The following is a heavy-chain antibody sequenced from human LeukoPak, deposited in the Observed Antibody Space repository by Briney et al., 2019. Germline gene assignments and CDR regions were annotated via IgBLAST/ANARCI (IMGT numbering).Heavy chain of an antibody. CDR1: GFTFSSYT. CDR2: ISGSSSTI. J-gene: IGHJ4*02. D-gene: IGHD7-27*01. Sequence: AGGSLRLSCAVSGFTFSSYTMNWVRQAPGKGLEWVSYISGSSSTIYYADSVKGRFTISRDNAKNSLYLQMNSLRVEDTAIYYCARDYVWGSSESDYWGQGTLVTVSS. V-gene: IGHV3-48*01. CDR3: ARDYVWGSSESDY.